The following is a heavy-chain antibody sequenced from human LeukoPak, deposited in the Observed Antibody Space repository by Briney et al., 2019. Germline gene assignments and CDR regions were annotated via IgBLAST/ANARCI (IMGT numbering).Heavy chain of an antibody. CDR3: TRDMQHTYGRVLGY. D-gene: IGHD5-18*01. V-gene: IGHV4-31*03. Sequence: SETLSLTCTVSGGSISSGGYYWSWIRQHPGKGLEWIGYIYYSGSTYYNPSLKSRVTISVDTSKNQFSLNLSSVTTADTAVYFCTRDMQHTYGRVLGYWGQGALVTVSS. CDR1: GGSISSGGYY. CDR2: IYYSGST. J-gene: IGHJ4*02.